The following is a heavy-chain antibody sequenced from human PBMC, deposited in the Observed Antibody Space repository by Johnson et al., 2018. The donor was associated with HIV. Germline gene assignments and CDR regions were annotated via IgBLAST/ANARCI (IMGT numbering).Heavy chain of an antibody. CDR2: INWNGGST. Sequence: VQLVESGGGVLRPGGSLRLSCAASGFTFDDYGMNWVRHAPGKGLEWVSGINWNGGSTGYADSVKGRFTISRDKAKNSLYLQMSSLRAEDTAVYYCARERYGSQAIDGFDIWGQGTMVTVSS. J-gene: IGHJ3*02. D-gene: IGHD2-15*01. CDR3: ARERYGSQAIDGFDI. CDR1: GFTFDDYG. V-gene: IGHV3-20*04.